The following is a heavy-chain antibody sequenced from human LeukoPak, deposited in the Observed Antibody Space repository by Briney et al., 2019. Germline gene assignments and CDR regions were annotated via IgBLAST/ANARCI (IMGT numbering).Heavy chain of an antibody. V-gene: IGHV5-51*01. CDR1: GYSFTSYW. D-gene: IGHD3-22*01. CDR2: IYPGDSDT. J-gene: IGHJ3*02. Sequence: GESLKISCKGSGYSFTSYWIGWVRQMPGKGLEWMGIIYPGDSDTRYSPSFQGQVTISADKSISTAYLQWSSLKASDTAMYYCARGHTLWSYDSSGYYPDAFDIWGQGTMVTVSS. CDR3: ARGHTLWSYDSSGYYPDAFDI.